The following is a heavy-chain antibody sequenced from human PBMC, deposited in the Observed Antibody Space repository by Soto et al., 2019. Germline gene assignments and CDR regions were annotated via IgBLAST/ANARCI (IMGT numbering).Heavy chain of an antibody. CDR3: ARVGPWVPYYYDSSPYTFENWFDP. CDR2: IYHGGST. V-gene: IGHV4-38-2*01. Sequence: XGTLSLTGAVSGYSISSGYYWCCLRQPPGKGLEWIGGIYHGGSTYYNPSLNSRVTLSIDMTNNHVSLILNSVTAADTAVYYCARVGPWVPYYYDSSPYTFENWFDPWGQGTLVTVSS. D-gene: IGHD3-22*01. J-gene: IGHJ5*02. CDR1: GYSISSGYY.